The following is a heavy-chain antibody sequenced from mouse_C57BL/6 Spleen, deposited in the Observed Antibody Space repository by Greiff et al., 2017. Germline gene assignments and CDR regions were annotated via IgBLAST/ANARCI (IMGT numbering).Heavy chain of an antibody. Sequence: VQLQQPGAELVMPGASVKLSCKASGYTFTSYWMHWVKQRPGQGLEWIGEIDPSDSYTNYNQKFKDKSTLTVDKSSSTAYMQHSSLTSEDSAVYYCAIPTVVAYYFDYWGQGTTLTVSS. CDR2: IDPSDSYT. D-gene: IGHD1-1*01. CDR3: AIPTVVAYYFDY. CDR1: GYTFTSYW. V-gene: IGHV1-69*01. J-gene: IGHJ2*01.